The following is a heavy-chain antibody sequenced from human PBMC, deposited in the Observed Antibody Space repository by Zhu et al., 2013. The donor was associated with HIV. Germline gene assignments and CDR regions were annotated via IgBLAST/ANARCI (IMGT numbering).Heavy chain of an antibody. Sequence: QVQLVQSGAEVKKPGASVKVSCKASGYTFTSYNMHWVRQAPGQGLEWMGIINPSGGRTSYAQKFQGRVTMTRDTSTSTVYMDLSSLRSEDTAVYYCARGRTIFGMVILDFDYWGQGTLVTVSS. D-gene: IGHD3-3*01. CDR2: INPSGGRT. CDR1: GYTFTSYN. V-gene: IGHV1-46*01. CDR3: ARGRTIFGMVILDFDY. J-gene: IGHJ4*02.